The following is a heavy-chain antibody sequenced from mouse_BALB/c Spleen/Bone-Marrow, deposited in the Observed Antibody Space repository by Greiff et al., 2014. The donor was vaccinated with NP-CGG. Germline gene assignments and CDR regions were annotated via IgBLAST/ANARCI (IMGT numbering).Heavy chain of an antibody. V-gene: IGHV2-6-2*01. J-gene: IGHJ3*01. CDR3: ARHDNDGYYLAY. CDR2: IWSDGST. Sequence: VQLQQSGPDLVAPSQSLSITCTVSGFSLTSYGVHWVRQPPGKGLEWLVVIWSDGSTTYNSAFKSRLSISKDNSKSHVFLKMNSLQTDNTAMYYCARHDNDGYYLAYWGQGTLVTVSA. CDR1: GFSLTSYG. D-gene: IGHD2-3*01.